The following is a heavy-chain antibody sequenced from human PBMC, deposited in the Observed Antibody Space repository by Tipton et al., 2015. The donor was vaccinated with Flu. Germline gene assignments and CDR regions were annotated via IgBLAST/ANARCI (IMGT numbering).Heavy chain of an antibody. CDR3: ARVSPRRVTAIRVVMLPEGYFDY. V-gene: IGHV4-34*01. J-gene: IGHJ4*02. Sequence: TLSLTCSVPGGAFSGYYRTWIRQPPGKGLEWIGEINHSGSTHYNSSLKSRVTMSVDSSKNQFSLHLSSVTAADTAVYYCARVSPRRVTAIRVVMLPEGYFDYWGQGTLAIISS. CDR2: INHSGST. CDR1: GGAFSGYY. D-gene: IGHD3-22*01.